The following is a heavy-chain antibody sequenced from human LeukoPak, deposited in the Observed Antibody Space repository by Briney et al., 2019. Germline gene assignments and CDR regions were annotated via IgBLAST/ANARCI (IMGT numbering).Heavy chain of an antibody. CDR1: GGSISSYY. CDR3: ARDLIAAAFDY. V-gene: IGHV4-34*01. Sequence: SETLSLTCTVSGGSISSYYWSWIRQPPGKGLEWIGEITHTGNTNYNPSLKSRVTISADTSKTQFSLKLSSVTAADTAVYYCARDLIAAAFDYWGQGTLVTVSS. J-gene: IGHJ4*02. CDR2: ITHTGNT. D-gene: IGHD6-13*01.